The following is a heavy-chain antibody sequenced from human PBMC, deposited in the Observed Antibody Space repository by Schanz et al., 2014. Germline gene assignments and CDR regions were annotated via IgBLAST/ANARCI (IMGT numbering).Heavy chain of an antibody. Sequence: EVVLVESGGASVQPGGSRRLSWAAPGFTFSNNARNWVRQAPGRGLEWVASITYNGDSTYYTDSVKGRFTISRDNSRNTLYLQMDGLRAEDTAVYYCAKPPPGYLITWYTYYFVSWGQGTLVTVSS. V-gene: IGHV3-23*04. D-gene: IGHD1-1*01. CDR3: AKPPPGYLITWYTYYFVS. J-gene: IGHJ4*02. CDR2: ITYNGDST. CDR1: GFTFSNNA.